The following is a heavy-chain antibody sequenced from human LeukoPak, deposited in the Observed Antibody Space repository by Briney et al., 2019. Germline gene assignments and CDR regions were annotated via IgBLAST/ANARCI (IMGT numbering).Heavy chain of an antibody. D-gene: IGHD2-2*02. Sequence: VKVSCKASGYTFTSYGISWVRQAPGQGLEWMGWISAYNGNTNYAQKLQGRVTMTADTSTSTAYMELRSLRSDDTAVYYCARYTDYYYYMDVWGKGTTVTVSS. J-gene: IGHJ6*03. CDR1: GYTFTSYG. V-gene: IGHV1-18*01. CDR3: ARYTDYYYYMDV. CDR2: ISAYNGNT.